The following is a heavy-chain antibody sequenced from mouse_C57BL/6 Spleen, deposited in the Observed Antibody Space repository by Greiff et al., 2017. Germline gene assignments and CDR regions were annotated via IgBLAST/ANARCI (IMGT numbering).Heavy chain of an antibody. V-gene: IGHV3-1*01. CDR3: AREGDYYGSYYFDY. CDR2: ISYSGST. J-gene: IGHJ2*01. CDR1: GYSITSGYD. Sequence: VQLKESGPGMVKPSQSLSLTCTVTGYSITSGYDWHWIRHFPGNKLEWMGYISYSGSTNYNPSLKSRISITHDTSKNHFFLKLNSVTTEDTATYYCAREGDYYGSYYFDYWGQGTTLTVSS. D-gene: IGHD1-1*01.